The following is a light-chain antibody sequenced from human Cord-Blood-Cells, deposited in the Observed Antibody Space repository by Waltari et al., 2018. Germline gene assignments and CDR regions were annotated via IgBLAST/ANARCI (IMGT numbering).Light chain of an antibody. CDR3: CSYAGSYTFDV. V-gene: IGLV2-11*01. CDR2: DVS. CDR1: SSDVGGYNY. Sequence: QSALTQPRSVSGSPGQSVTISCTGTSSDVGGYNYVSWYQQSPGKAPKLMIYDVSKRPSGVPDRFSGSKSGNTASLTISGLQAEDEADYYCCSYAGSYTFDVFGTGTKVTVL. J-gene: IGLJ1*01.